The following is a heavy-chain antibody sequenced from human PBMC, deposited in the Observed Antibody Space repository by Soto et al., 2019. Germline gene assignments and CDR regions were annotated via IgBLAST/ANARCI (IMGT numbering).Heavy chain of an antibody. CDR2: IIPISGTA. V-gene: IGHV1-69*01. D-gene: IGHD2-2*01. J-gene: IGHJ6*02. CDR1: GGTFSSYA. CDR3: ARSQGSSTSLEIYYYYFYGMDV. Sequence: QVQLVQSGAEVKKPGSPVKVSCKASGGTFSSYAIRWVRQAPGQGREWMGGIIPISGTANYRQKFQGRVTITTDESPSTAYIELRSLRSEDTAVYYWARSQGSSTSLEIYYYYFYGMDVWGQGTTVTVSS.